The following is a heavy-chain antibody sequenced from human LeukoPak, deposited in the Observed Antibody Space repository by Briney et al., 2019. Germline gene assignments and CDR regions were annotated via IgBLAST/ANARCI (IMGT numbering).Heavy chain of an antibody. D-gene: IGHD3-16*01. Sequence: SETLSLTCAVYGGSFSGYYWGWIRQPPGKGLEWIGNIFYSGSTYYSPSLRSRVTISLDTSRNQFSLKLNSVTAADTAVYYCAKSNAYGLVDIWGQGTMVTVSS. CDR1: GGSFSGYY. CDR3: AKSNAYGLVDI. V-gene: IGHV4-34*12. J-gene: IGHJ3*02. CDR2: IFYSGST.